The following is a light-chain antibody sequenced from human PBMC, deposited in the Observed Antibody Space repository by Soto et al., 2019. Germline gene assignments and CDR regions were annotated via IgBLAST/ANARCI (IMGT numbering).Light chain of an antibody. J-gene: IGKJ5*01. CDR3: QQLNNYPPII. CDR2: AAS. V-gene: IGKV1-9*01. Sequence: IQLTQSPSSLSASVGDRVTITCRASQGISSYLAWYQQKPGKAPKLLIYAASNLQSGVPSRFSGSGAGTDFTLTISSLQPEDFATYYCQQLNNYPPIIFGQGTRLETK. CDR1: QGISSY.